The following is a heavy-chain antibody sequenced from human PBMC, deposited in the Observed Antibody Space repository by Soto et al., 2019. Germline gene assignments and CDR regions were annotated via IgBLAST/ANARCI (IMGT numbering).Heavy chain of an antibody. Sequence: GGSLRLSCAASGFTFNSYAMHWVRQAPGKGLEWVAVISYDGSNKYYADSVKGRFTISRDNSKNTLYLQMNSLRAEDTAVYYCAREEALTGYYFDYWGQGTLVTVSS. V-gene: IGHV3-30-3*01. CDR3: AREEALTGYYFDY. J-gene: IGHJ4*02. CDR1: GFTFNSYA. CDR2: ISYDGSNK.